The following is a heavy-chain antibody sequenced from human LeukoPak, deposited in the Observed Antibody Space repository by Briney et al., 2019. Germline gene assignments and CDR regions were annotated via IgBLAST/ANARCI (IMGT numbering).Heavy chain of an antibody. D-gene: IGHD3-22*01. CDR1: GGTFSSYA. Sequence: ASVKVSCKASGGTFSSYAISWVRQAPGQGLEWMGRIIPIFGIANYAQKFQGRVTITADKSTSTAYMELSSLRSEDTAVYYCASSYYDSSGYYYSVDYWGQGTLVTVSS. V-gene: IGHV1-69*04. CDR2: IIPIFGIA. CDR3: ASSYYDSSGYYYSVDY. J-gene: IGHJ4*02.